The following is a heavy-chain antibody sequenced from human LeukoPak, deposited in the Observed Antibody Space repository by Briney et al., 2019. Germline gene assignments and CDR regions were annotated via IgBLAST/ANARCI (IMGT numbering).Heavy chain of an antibody. D-gene: IGHD3-22*01. CDR1: GFTVSSNY. CDR2: INSDGSST. V-gene: IGHV3-74*01. J-gene: IGHJ4*02. Sequence: GGSLRLSCAASGFTVSSNYMSWVRQAPGKGLVWVSRINSDGSSTSYADSVKGRFTISRDNAKNTLYLQMNSLRAEDTAVYYCARDGYYYDSSYFDYWGQGTLVTVSS. CDR3: ARDGYYYDSSYFDY.